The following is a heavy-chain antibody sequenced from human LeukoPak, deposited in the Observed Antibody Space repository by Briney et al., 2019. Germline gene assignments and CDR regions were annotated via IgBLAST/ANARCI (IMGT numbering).Heavy chain of an antibody. CDR3: ARGVGYHRLYFDY. D-gene: IGHD2-8*02. V-gene: IGHV1-69*13. CDR1: GDTFSSYA. CDR2: IIPIFGTA. J-gene: IGHJ4*02. Sequence: ASVKVSCKASGDTFSSYAIIWVRRAPGQGLEWMGGIIPIFGTANYAQKFQGRVTITADESTSTAYMELSSLRSEDTAVYYCARGVGYHRLYFDYWGQGSLVTVSS.